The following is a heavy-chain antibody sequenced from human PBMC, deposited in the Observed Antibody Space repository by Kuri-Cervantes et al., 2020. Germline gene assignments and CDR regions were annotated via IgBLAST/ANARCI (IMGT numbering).Heavy chain of an antibody. V-gene: IGHV4-4*07. CDR2: IYTSGST. Sequence: GSLRLSCTVSGGSISSYYWSWIRQPAGKGLEWIGRIYTSGSTNYNPSLKSRVTISVDKSKNQFSLKLSSVTAADTAVYYCARQGYSSSWTGYFDYWGQGTLVTVSS. J-gene: IGHJ4*02. CDR1: GGSISSYY. CDR3: ARQGYSSSWTGYFDY. D-gene: IGHD6-13*01.